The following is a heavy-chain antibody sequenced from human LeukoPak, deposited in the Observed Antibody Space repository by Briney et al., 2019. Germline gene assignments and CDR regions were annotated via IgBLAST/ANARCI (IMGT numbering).Heavy chain of an antibody. Sequence: GGSLRLSCAASGFTFSSYWMHWVRQAPGKGLVWVSRINTDGSSTSYADSVKGRFTISRDNAKNTLYLQMDSLRAEDTAVYYCARDLGAAGTARDAFDIWGQGTMVTVSS. J-gene: IGHJ3*02. CDR1: GFTFSSYW. D-gene: IGHD6-13*01. V-gene: IGHV3-74*01. CDR3: ARDLGAAGTARDAFDI. CDR2: INTDGSST.